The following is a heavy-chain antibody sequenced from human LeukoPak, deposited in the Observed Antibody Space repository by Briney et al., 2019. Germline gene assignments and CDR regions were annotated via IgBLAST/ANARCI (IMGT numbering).Heavy chain of an antibody. D-gene: IGHD1-26*01. Sequence: SETLSLTCTVSGGSISSSSYYWGWIRQPLGKGLEWIGSIYYSGSTNYNPSLKSRVTISVDTSKNQFSLKLSSVTAADTAVYYCARGRREPAYYYYMDVWGKGTTVTVSS. J-gene: IGHJ6*03. CDR2: IYYSGST. CDR3: ARGRREPAYYYYMDV. V-gene: IGHV4-39*07. CDR1: GGSISSSSYY.